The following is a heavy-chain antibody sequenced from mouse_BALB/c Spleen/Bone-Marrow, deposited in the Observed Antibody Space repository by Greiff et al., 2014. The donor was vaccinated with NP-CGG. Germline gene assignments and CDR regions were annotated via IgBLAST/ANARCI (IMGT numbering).Heavy chain of an antibody. V-gene: IGHV14-3*02. Sequence: VQLQQSGAELAKPGASVKLSCTASGFNIKATYMHWVKQRPEQGLGWIGRIDPANGDTKYDPKFQGKATITADTSSNTAYLQLSSLTSEDTAVYYCTKPSFYYGSSYWYFDVWGAGTTVTVSS. J-gene: IGHJ1*01. D-gene: IGHD1-1*01. CDR2: IDPANGDT. CDR3: TKPSFYYGSSYWYFDV. CDR1: GFNIKATY.